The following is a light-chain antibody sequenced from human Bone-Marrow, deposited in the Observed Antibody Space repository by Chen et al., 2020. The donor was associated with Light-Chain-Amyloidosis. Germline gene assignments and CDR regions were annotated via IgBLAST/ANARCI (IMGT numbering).Light chain of an antibody. CDR2: DDS. V-gene: IGLV3-21*02. CDR3: QVWDRTSDRPV. J-gene: IGLJ3*02. Sequence: SYVLTQPSSVSVAPRQTATMACGGNNMGSTSVHWYQQTPGPAPLLVVYDDSDRPSGIPERWAGSNSGNTATLTISRVEAGDEADYYGQVWDRTSDRPVFGGGTKLTVL. CDR1: NMGSTS.